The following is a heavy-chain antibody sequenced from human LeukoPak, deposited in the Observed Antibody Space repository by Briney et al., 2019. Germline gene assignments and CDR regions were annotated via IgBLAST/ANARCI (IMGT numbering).Heavy chain of an antibody. J-gene: IGHJ4*02. CDR3: ARDAPNSGYRY. CDR1: GFTFSSYS. V-gene: IGHV3-48*01. D-gene: IGHD3-22*01. Sequence: PGGSLRLSCAASGFTFSSYSMNWVRQAPGKGPEWVSYISSSSSTIYYADSVKGRFTISRDNAKNSLYLQMNSLRAEDTAVYYCARDAPNSGYRYWGQGTLVTVSS. CDR2: ISSSSSTI.